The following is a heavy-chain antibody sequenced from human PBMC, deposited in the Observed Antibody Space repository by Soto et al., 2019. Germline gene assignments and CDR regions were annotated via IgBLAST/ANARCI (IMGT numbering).Heavy chain of an antibody. D-gene: IGHD3-10*01. CDR2: ISWNSVSI. CDR3: AKDMENGYNPYYYSGMDV. CDR1: GFNFNDYG. J-gene: IGHJ6*02. V-gene: IGHV3-9*01. Sequence: GGSLRLSCAASGFNFNDYGMHWVRQAPGKGLEWVSSISWNSVSIGYADSVKGRFTISRDNAKNSLYLQMNTLRAEDTALYYCAKDMENGYNPYYYSGMDVWGQGTTVTVSS.